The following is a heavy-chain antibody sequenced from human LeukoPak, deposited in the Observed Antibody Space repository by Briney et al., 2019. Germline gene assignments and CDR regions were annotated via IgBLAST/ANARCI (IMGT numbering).Heavy chain of an antibody. D-gene: IGHD3-10*01. Sequence: GGSLRLSCAASGFTFSSYGMHWVRQAPGKGLEWVAVIWYDGSNKYYADSVKGRFTISRDNFKNTLYLQMNSLRAEDTAVYYCARDPYGGAFDIWGQGTMVTVSS. CDR3: ARDPYGGAFDI. CDR1: GFTFSSYG. CDR2: IWYDGSNK. V-gene: IGHV3-33*01. J-gene: IGHJ3*02.